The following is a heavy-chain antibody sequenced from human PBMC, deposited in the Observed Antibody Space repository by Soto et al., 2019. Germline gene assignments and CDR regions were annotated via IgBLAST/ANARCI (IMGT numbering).Heavy chain of an antibody. D-gene: IGHD1-7*01. V-gene: IGHV3-23*01. CDR1: GFTFSSYA. CDR2: ISGSGGST. CDR3: AKEGENWNYPDISVF. J-gene: IGHJ4*02. Sequence: GGYLRLSCAASGFTFSSYAMSWVRQAPGKGLEWVSAISGSGGSTYYADSVQGRFTISRDNSKNTLYLQMNSLRAEDTAVYYCAKEGENWNYPDISVFWGQGTLVTVSA.